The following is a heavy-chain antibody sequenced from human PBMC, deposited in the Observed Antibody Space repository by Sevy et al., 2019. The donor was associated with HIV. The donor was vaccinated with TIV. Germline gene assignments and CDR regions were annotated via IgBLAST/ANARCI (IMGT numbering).Heavy chain of an antibody. CDR3: AGDFMRVASAGTGALGV. V-gene: IGHV3-11*05. D-gene: IGHD6-13*01. J-gene: IGHJ6*02. CDR1: GFIFRDRY. CDR2: ISSRSSEI. Sequence: GGSLRLSCVASGFIFRDRYMSWIRQAPGKGLEWVSFISSRSSEINYADSVKGRFTVSRDNAKNSLYLQMNSLRAEDTAVYYCAGDFMRVASAGTGALGVWGQGTAVTVSS.